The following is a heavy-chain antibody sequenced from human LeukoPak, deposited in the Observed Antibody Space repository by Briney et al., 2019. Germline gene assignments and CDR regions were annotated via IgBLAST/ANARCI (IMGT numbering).Heavy chain of an antibody. J-gene: IGHJ5*02. CDR2: IYYSGSP. D-gene: IGHD3-10*01. CDR1: GGSISSYY. CDR3: ARHASSNWFDP. Sequence: PSETLSLTCTVSGGSISSYYWSWIRQPPGKGLEWIGYIYYSGSPNYNPSLKSRVTISVGTSKNQFSLKLRSVTAADTAVYYCARHASSNWFDPWGQGTLVTVSS. V-gene: IGHV4-59*08.